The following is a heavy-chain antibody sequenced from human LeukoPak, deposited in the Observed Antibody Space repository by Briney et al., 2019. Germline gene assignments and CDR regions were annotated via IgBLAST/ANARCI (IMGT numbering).Heavy chain of an antibody. V-gene: IGHV4-39*07. CDR1: GGSISSSSYN. D-gene: IGHD2-15*01. Sequence: SETLSLTCTVSGGSISSSSYNWGWIRQPPGKGLEWIGSIYHSGSTNYNPSLKSRVTISVDKSKNQFSLKLSSVTAADTAVYYCARDLGVAATSNWFDPWGQGTLVTVSS. CDR3: ARDLGVAATSNWFDP. J-gene: IGHJ5*02. CDR2: IYHSGST.